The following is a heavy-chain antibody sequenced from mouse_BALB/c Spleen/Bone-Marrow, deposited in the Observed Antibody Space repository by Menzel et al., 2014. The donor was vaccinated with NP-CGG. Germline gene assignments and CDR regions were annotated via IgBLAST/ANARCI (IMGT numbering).Heavy chain of an antibody. CDR2: ISSGSNII. CDR3: GKGDY. Sequence: DVKLVESGGGLVQPGGSRKLSRAASGFTFSSFAMHWIRQAPEKGLEWVAFISSGSNIIHYADTVKGRFTISRDNPKNTLFLQMTSLRSEDTAMYYCGKGDYWGQGTTLTVSS. V-gene: IGHV5-17*02. J-gene: IGHJ2*01. CDR1: GFTFSSFA.